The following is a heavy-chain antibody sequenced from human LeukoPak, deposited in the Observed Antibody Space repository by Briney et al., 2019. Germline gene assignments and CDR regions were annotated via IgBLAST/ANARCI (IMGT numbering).Heavy chain of an antibody. CDR1: GFNFSSFA. V-gene: IGHV3-23*05. CDR2: ITSSGSTDYT. Sequence: GGSLRLSCVAPGFNFSSFAMSWVRQAPGKGLEWVSAITSSGSTDYTYYADSVKGRFTISRDNSKNTLYLEMNSLRAEDTAVYYCAKPPHGSGWYTDNWFDPWGQGTRVTVSS. D-gene: IGHD6-19*01. J-gene: IGHJ5*02. CDR3: AKPPHGSGWYTDNWFDP.